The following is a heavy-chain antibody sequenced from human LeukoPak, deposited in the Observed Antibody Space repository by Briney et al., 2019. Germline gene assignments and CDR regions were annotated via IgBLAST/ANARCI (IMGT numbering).Heavy chain of an antibody. CDR1: GFTFTDYY. Sequence: PGGSLRLSCSASGFTFTDYYMSWIRQAPGKGLEWVGRIKNKAYGGTADYAAPVKGRFTISRDDSTNTLFLQMNSLKTEDTAVYYCTTDAEKVAPWGQGTLVTVSS. V-gene: IGHV3-15*01. D-gene: IGHD2-15*01. J-gene: IGHJ4*02. CDR2: IKNKAYGGTA. CDR3: TTDAEKVAP.